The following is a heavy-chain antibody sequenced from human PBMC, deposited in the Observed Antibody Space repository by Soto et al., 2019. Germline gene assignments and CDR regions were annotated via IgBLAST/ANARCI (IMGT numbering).Heavy chain of an antibody. D-gene: IGHD3-3*01. V-gene: IGHV3-23*01. CDR2: ISGSGAST. J-gene: IGHJ6*02. CDR3: AKATIRFLDTYGMDV. Sequence: EVQLLESGGGLAQPGGSLRLSCAASGFTFSSYAMSWVRQGPGKGLEWVSAISGSGASTFYTDSVKGRFTVSRDNSKNTLYLQTSSLRAEDTAVYYCAKATIRFLDTYGMDVWGQGTTVAVSS. CDR1: GFTFSSYA.